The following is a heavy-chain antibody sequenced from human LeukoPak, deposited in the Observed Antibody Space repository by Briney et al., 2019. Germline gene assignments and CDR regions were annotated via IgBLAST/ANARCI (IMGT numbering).Heavy chain of an antibody. CDR1: GYTFTSYA. Sequence: ASVKVSCKASGYTFTSYAMHWVRQAPGQRLEWMGWINAGNGNTKYSQKFQGRVTITRDTSASTAYMELSSLRSEDTAVYYCARDITIFGVVTLPFQHWGQGTLVTVSS. CDR3: ARDITIFGVVTLPFQH. D-gene: IGHD3-3*01. V-gene: IGHV1-3*01. CDR2: INAGNGNT. J-gene: IGHJ1*01.